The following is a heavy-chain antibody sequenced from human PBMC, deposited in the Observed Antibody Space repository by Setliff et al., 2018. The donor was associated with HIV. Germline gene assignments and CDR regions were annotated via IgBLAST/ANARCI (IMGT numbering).Heavy chain of an antibody. D-gene: IGHD3-22*01. CDR2: MNPSGAT. V-gene: IGHV1-8*02. CDR1: GYTLTNYD. J-gene: IGHJ1*01. Sequence: ASVKVSCKASGYTLTNYDINWVRQATGQGLEWMGWMNPSGATGYAQEFQGRVTMTRDTSISTAYMELSSLRSEDTAVYYCARGGGSSYLYHSRGSEYFQYWGQGALVTVSS. CDR3: ARGGGSSYLYHSRGSEYFQY.